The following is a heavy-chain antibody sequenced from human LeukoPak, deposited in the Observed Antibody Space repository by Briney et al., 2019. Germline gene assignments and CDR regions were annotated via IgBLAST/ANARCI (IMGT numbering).Heavy chain of an antibody. CDR1: GGSISSSSYY. D-gene: IGHD3-3*01. V-gene: IGHV4-39*01. CDR2: IYCSGST. J-gene: IGHJ5*02. CDR3: ARHFGAPNFWSESMFDP. Sequence: SETLSLTCTVSGGSISSSSYYWGWIRQPPGKGLEWNGSIYCSGSTYYNPSLKSRVTISVDTSKNQFSLKRSSVTAADTAVYYCARHFGAPNFWSESMFDPWGQGTLVTVSS.